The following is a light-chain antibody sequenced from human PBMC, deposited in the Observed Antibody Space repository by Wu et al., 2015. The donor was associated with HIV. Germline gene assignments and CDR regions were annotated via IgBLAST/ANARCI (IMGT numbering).Light chain of an antibody. CDR1: QSISSK. J-gene: IGKJ1*01. CDR2: GAS. V-gene: IGKV3-15*01. CDR3: QQYDNWPPWT. Sequence: IVMTQSPATLSVSPGKRATLSCRASQSISSKLAWYQQKPGQAPRLLIYGASTRATDIPDRFSGSGSGTEFTLTINHVQSEDFAVYCCQQYDNWPPWTFGQGTKVEI.